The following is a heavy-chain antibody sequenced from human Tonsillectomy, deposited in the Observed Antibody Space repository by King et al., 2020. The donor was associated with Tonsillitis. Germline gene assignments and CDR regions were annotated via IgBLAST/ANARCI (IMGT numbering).Heavy chain of an antibody. CDR3: ARGAEEAFEI. CDR2: INPNGGGT. Sequence: VQLVESGAEVKKPGASVKVSCKASGYVFISYYIHWVRQAPGQGLEWLGAINPNGGGTDYAQKIQGRITMTGDTSTSTIYMELSSLRFDDTAVYYCARGAEEAFEIWVQGTMVTVS. V-gene: IGHV1-46*03. CDR1: GYVFISYY. J-gene: IGHJ3*02.